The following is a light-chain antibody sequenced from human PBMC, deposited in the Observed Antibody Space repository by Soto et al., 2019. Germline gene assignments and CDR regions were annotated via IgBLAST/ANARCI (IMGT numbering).Light chain of an antibody. J-gene: IGKJ1*01. CDR3: QQYGGSPRT. CDR1: QDISNY. Sequence: DIQMTQSPSSLSASVGDRVTITCQASQDISNYLNWYQQKPGKAPKLLIYDASNLETGVPSRFSGSGSGTDFTFTISSLEPEDFAVYYCQQYGGSPRTFGQGTKVDIK. CDR2: DAS. V-gene: IGKV1-33*01.